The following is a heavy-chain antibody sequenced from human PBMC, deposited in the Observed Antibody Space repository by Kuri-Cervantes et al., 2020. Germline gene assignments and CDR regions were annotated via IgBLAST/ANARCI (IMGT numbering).Heavy chain of an antibody. Sequence: SETLSLTCAVYGGSFSGYYWSWIRQPPGKGLEWIGEINHGGSTNYNPSLKSRVTISVDTSKNQFSLKLSSVTAADTAVYYCARGTNSYWGSYRRAFDIWGQGTMVTVSS. D-gene: IGHD3-16*02. CDR1: GGSFSGYY. CDR2: INHGGST. V-gene: IGHV4-34*01. CDR3: ARGTNSYWGSYRRAFDI. J-gene: IGHJ3*02.